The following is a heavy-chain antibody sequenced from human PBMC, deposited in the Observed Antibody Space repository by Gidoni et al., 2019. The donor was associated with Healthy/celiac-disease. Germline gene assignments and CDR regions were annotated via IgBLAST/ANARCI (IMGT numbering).Heavy chain of an antibody. CDR1: GGSLSGYY. V-gene: IGHV4-34*01. D-gene: IGHD2-15*01. J-gene: IGHJ6*03. CDR3: ARGSGVLGYYYMDV. CDR2: INHSGST. Sequence: QVQLQQWGAGLLKPSETLSLTCAVYGGSLSGYYWSWIRQPPGKGLEWIGEINHSGSTNYNPSLKSRVTISVDTSKNQFSLKLSSVTAADTAVYYCARGSGVLGYYYMDVWGKGTTVTVSS.